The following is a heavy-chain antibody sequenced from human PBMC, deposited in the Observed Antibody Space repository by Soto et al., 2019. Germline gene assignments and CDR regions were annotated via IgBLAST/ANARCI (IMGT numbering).Heavy chain of an antibody. CDR2: IYYSGST. V-gene: IGHV4-59*01. CDR3: ARPHGGSSGWDNWFDP. D-gene: IGHD6-25*01. CDR1: GGSISSYY. J-gene: IGHJ5*02. Sequence: QVQLQESGPGLVKPSETLSLTCTVSGGSISSYYWSWIRQPPGKGLEWIGYIYYSGSTNYNPSLQRRVTISVDTSKNQCSLKLSSVTAADTAVYYCARPHGGSSGWDNWFDPWGQGTLVTVSS.